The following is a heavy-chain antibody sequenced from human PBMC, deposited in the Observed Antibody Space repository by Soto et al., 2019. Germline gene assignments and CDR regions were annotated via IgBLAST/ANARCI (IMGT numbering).Heavy chain of an antibody. CDR1: GFTVSSNY. Sequence: EVQLLESGGGLVQPGESLRLSCAASGFTVSSNYMSWVRQAPGKGLEWVSVIYSGGSTYYADSVKGRFTISRDNSKNTLYLQMNSLRAEDTAVYYCARDPLLLEWEPMKGDDYWGQGTLVTVSS. V-gene: IGHV3-66*01. CDR2: IYSGGST. D-gene: IGHD1-26*01. J-gene: IGHJ4*02. CDR3: ARDPLLLEWEPMKGDDY.